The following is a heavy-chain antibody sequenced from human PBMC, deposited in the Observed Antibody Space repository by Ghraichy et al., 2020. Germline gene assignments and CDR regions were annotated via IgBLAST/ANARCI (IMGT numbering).Heavy chain of an antibody. Sequence: TLSLTCAVSGYSISSGYYWGWIRQPPGKALEWLALIYWDDDKRYSPSLKSRLTITKDTSKNQVVLTMTNMDPVDTATYYCAHRVDGAGGEYFDYWGQGTLVTVSS. D-gene: IGHD3-16*01. CDR2: IYWDDDK. J-gene: IGHJ4*02. CDR1: GYSISSGYY. V-gene: IGHV2-5*02. CDR3: AHRVDGAGGEYFDY.